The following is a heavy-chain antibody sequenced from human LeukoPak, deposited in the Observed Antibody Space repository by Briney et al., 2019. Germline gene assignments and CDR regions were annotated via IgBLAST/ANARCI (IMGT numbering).Heavy chain of an antibody. CDR2: ISSSGSTI. CDR1: GFTFSSYE. CDR3: AELGITMIGGV. Sequence: GGSLRLTCAASGFTFSSYEMNWVRQAPGKGLEWVSYISSSGSTIYYADSVKSRFTISRDNAKNSLYLQMNSLRAEDTAVYYCAELGITMIGGVWGKGTTVTVSS. V-gene: IGHV3-48*03. D-gene: IGHD3-10*02. J-gene: IGHJ6*04.